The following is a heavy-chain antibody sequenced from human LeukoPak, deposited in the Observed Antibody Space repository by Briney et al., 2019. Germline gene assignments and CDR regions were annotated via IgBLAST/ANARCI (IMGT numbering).Heavy chain of an antibody. CDR1: QFTFSNYW. J-gene: IGHJ4*02. V-gene: IGHV3-7*03. D-gene: IGHD1-26*01. CDR3: ARQSSGRYSLFFDY. CDR2: IKQDESEK. Sequence: PGGSLRLSCVASQFTFSNYWMSWVRQAPGKGLEWVASIKQDESEKYYVDSVKGRFTISRDNAKNSVSLQMSSLRVEDTAVYYRARQSSGRYSLFFDYWGQGILVTVSS.